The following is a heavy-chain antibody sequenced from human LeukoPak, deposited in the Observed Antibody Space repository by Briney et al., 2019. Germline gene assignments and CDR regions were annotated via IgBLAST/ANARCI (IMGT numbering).Heavy chain of an antibody. CDR2: IYYSGST. J-gene: IGHJ4*02. CDR3: AAKGYYDSSGYHDY. V-gene: IGHV4-39*01. Sequence: SETLSLTCTVSGGSIRSSSCYWGWIRQPPGKGLEWIGSIYYSGSTYYNPSLKSRVTISVDTSKNQFSLKLSSVTAADTAVYYCAAKGYYDSSGYHDYWGQGTLVTVSS. CDR1: GGSIRSSSCY. D-gene: IGHD3-22*01.